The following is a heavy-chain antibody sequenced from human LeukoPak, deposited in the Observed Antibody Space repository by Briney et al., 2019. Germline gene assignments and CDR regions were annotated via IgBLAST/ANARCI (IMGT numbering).Heavy chain of an antibody. CDR2: IIPIFGTA. J-gene: IGHJ4*02. D-gene: IGHD2-2*01. V-gene: IGHV1-69*05. Sequence: ASVKVSCKASGDTFSSYAISWVRQAPGQGLEWMGVIIPIFGTANYAQKFQGRVTITTDESTSTAYMELSSLRPEDTAVYYCARVVVKYCSRTSRYPGIWGYECWGQRDLGTGSS. CDR3: ARVVVKYCSRTSRYPGIWGYEC. CDR1: GDTFSSYA.